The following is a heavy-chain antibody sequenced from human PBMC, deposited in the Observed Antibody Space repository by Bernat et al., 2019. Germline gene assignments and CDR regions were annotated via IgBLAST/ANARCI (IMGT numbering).Heavy chain of an antibody. CDR2: ISSSSSTI. Sequence: EVQLVESGGGLVQPGGSLRLSCAASGFTFSSYSMNWVRQAPGKGLEWVSYISSSSSTIYYADSVKGRFTISRDNVKNSLYLQMNSLRAEDTAVYYCARDTSALLWFGDDTLGNWFDPWGQGTLVTVSS. D-gene: IGHD3-10*01. V-gene: IGHV3-48*01. J-gene: IGHJ5*02. CDR1: GFTFSSYS. CDR3: ARDTSALLWFGDDTLGNWFDP.